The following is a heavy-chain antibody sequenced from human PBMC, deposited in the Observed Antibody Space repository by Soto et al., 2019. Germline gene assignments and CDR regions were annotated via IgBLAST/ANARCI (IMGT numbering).Heavy chain of an antibody. CDR2: IHYSGST. Sequence: LSLTCIVSGGSISSDYWSWIRLPPGKGLEWIGYIHYSGSTYYNPSLKSRVTISVDTSKNQFSLKLSSVSAADTAVYYCARAFSEMGASTFDYWGQGTLVTVSS. V-gene: IGHV4-59*12. D-gene: IGHD1-26*01. CDR3: ARAFSEMGASTFDY. J-gene: IGHJ4*02. CDR1: GGSISSDY.